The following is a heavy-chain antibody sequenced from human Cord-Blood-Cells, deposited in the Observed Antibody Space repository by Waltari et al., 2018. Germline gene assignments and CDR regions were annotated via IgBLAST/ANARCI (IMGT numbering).Heavy chain of an antibody. V-gene: IGHV3-53*01. J-gene: IGHJ3*02. D-gene: IGHD3-3*01. CDR2: IYSGGST. CDR1: GFTVSGNY. CDR3: ATGSSGSTTPDAFDI. Sequence: EVQLVESGGGLIQPGGSLRLSCAASGFTVSGNYMSGVPTAPGKGLEWVSVIYSGGSTYYADSVKGRFTISRDNSKNTLYLQMNSLRAEDTAVYYCATGSSGSTTPDAFDIWGQGTMVTVSS.